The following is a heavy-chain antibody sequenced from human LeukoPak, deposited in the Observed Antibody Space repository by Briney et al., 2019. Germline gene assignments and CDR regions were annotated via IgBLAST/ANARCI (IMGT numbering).Heavy chain of an antibody. V-gene: IGHV4-39*01. D-gene: IGHD3-3*01. CDR3: ARHEGIGITIFGVVTLPGNWFDP. Sequence: PSETLSFTCTVSGGSISSSSYYWGWIRQPPGKGLEWIGSIYYSGSTYYNPSLKSRVTISVDTSKNQFSLKLSSVTAADTAVYYCARHEGIGITIFGVVTLPGNWFDPWGQGTLVTVSS. CDR1: GGSISSSSYY. J-gene: IGHJ5*02. CDR2: IYYSGST.